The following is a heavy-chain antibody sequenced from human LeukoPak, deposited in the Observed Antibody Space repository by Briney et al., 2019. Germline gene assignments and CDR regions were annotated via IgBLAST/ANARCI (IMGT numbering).Heavy chain of an antibody. CDR2: IYYSGST. CDR1: GGSISSHY. CDR3: ATTSDYHYMDV. Sequence: SETLSLTCTVSGGSISSHYWSWIRQPPGKGLEWIGYIYYSGSTNYNPSLKSRVTISVDTSKNQFSLKLSSVTAADTAVYYCATTSDYHYMDVWGKGTTVTVSS. J-gene: IGHJ6*03. D-gene: IGHD1-26*01. V-gene: IGHV4-59*11.